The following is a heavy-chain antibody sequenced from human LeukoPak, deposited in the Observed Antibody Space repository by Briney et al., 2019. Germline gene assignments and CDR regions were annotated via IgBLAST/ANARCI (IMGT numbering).Heavy chain of an antibody. D-gene: IGHD5-12*01. V-gene: IGHV4-59*01. CDR1: GGPISSYY. Sequence: SETLSLTCTVSGGPISSYYWSWIRQPPGKGLEWIGYIYYSGSTNYNPSLKSRVTISVDTSKNQFSLKLSSVTAADTAVYYCARVKVDSYYYYMDVWGKGTTVTISS. CDR3: ARVKVDSYYYYMDV. J-gene: IGHJ6*03. CDR2: IYYSGST.